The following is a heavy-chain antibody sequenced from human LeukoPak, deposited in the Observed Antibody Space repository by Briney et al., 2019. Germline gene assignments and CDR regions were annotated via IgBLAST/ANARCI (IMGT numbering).Heavy chain of an antibody. D-gene: IGHD5-18*01. V-gene: IGHV1-69*13. CDR1: GGTFSSYA. Sequence: ASVKVSCRASGGTFSSYAISWVRQAPGQGLEWMGGIIPIFGTANYAQKFQGRVTITADESTSTAYMELSSLRSEDTAVYYCARGYSYGYFAYWGQGTLVTVSS. CDR3: ARGYSYGYFAY. J-gene: IGHJ4*02. CDR2: IIPIFGTA.